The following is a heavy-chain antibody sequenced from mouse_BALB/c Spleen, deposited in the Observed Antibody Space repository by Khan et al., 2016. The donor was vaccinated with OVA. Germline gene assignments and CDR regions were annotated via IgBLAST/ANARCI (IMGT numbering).Heavy chain of an antibody. Sequence: QMQLEESGAELVRPGVSVKISCKGSGYTFTDFTLHWVKQSHAMSLEWIGVISTYYGDATYNQRFKDKATMTVDKSSSTAYMELARLTSEDSAIXATTRGGGGNRFAYWGQGTLVTVSA. J-gene: IGHJ3*01. CDR3: TRGGGGNRFAY. CDR1: GYTFTDFT. V-gene: IGHV1S137*01. CDR2: ISTYYGDA. D-gene: IGHD6-1*01.